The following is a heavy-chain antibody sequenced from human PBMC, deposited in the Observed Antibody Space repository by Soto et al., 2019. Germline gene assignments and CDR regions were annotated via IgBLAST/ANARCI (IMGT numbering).Heavy chain of an antibody. D-gene: IGHD2-21*01. CDR3: ARCDNWFDP. CDR2: IYYSGST. Sequence: SETLSLTCSVSGDSINSDKYYWGWIRQPPGKGLEWIGSIYYSGSTYYNPSLKSRVTIPVDTSKNQFSLKLSSVTAADTAVYYCARCDNWFDPWGQGTLVTVSS. CDR1: GDSINSDKYY. J-gene: IGHJ5*02. V-gene: IGHV4-39*01.